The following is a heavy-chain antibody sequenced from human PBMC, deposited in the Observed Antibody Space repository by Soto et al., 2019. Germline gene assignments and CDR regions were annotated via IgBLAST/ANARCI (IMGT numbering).Heavy chain of an antibody. CDR3: ARAGYCSGGSCYPEFFAFDI. Sequence: ASVKVSCKASGYTFTSYGISWVRQAPGQGLEWMGWISAYNGNTNYAQKLQGRVTMTTDTSTSTAYMELRSLRSDDTAVYYCARAGYCSGGSCYPEFFAFDIWGQGTMVTVSS. J-gene: IGHJ3*02. D-gene: IGHD2-15*01. V-gene: IGHV1-18*01. CDR1: GYTFTSYG. CDR2: ISAYNGNT.